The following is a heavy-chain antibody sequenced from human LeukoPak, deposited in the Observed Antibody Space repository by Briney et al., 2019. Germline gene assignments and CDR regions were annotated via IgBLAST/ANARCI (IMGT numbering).Heavy chain of an antibody. Sequence: PGGSLRLSCEASGFTFSNAWMSWVRQAPGKGLEWVGRIKSKTDGGTTDYAAPVKGRFTISRDDSKNTLYLQMNSLKTEDTAVYYCTTEYYDYVWGSYRYHGGDWGQGTLVTVSS. CDR1: GFTFSNAW. V-gene: IGHV3-15*01. CDR3: TTEYYDYVWGSYRYHGGD. J-gene: IGHJ4*02. CDR2: IKSKTDGGTT. D-gene: IGHD3-16*02.